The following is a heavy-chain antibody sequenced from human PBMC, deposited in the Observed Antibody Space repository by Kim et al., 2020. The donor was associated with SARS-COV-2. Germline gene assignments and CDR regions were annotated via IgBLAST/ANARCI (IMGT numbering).Heavy chain of an antibody. D-gene: IGHD6-19*01. J-gene: IGHJ4*02. Sequence: HADSVKGRFTISRDNSKNTLYLQMNSLRAEDTAMFYCAKYVSVSGTAVDFWGQGTLVTVSS. CDR3: AKYVSVSGTAVDF. V-gene: IGHV3-23*01.